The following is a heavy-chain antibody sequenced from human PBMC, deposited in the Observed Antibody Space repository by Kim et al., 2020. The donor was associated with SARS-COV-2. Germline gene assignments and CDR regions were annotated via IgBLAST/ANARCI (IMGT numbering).Heavy chain of an antibody. CDR2: INHSGST. V-gene: IGHV4-34*01. D-gene: IGHD4-17*01. CDR1: GGSFSGYY. Sequence: SETLSLTCAVYGGSFSGYYWSWIRQPPGKGLEWIGEINHSGSTNYNPSLKSRVTISVDTSKNQFSLKLSSVTAADTAVYYCARTDYGDLRVTLTHYGMDVWGQGTTVTVSS. J-gene: IGHJ6*02. CDR3: ARTDYGDLRVTLTHYGMDV.